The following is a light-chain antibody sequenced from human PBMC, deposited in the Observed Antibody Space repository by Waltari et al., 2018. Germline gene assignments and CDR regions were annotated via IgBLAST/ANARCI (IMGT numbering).Light chain of an antibody. V-gene: IGKV1-39*01. Sequence: DIKITQSTSSLSASVGDRVTITCRASQSISTYLNLYQQKPGKAPKLLIYAASNLHSGVPSRFSGSGSGSDFTLTISTLHPEDFATYYCQQSYSTPRTFGQGTKLEI. CDR1: QSISTY. CDR2: AAS. J-gene: IGKJ2*01. CDR3: QQSYSTPRT.